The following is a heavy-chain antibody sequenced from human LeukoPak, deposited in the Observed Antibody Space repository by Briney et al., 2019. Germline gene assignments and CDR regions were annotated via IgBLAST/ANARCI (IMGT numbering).Heavy chain of an antibody. J-gene: IGHJ4*02. Sequence: ASVKVSCKTSGYTFNAYYMHWVRQAPGQGLEWMGWINPNSGGTNYAQKFQGRVTMTRDTSISTAYMELSRLRSDDTAVYYCARDPRGYYYGSGSSYYFDYWGQGTLVTVSS. CDR1: GYTFNAYY. CDR3: ARDPRGYYYGSGSSYYFDY. D-gene: IGHD3-10*01. V-gene: IGHV1-2*02. CDR2: INPNSGGT.